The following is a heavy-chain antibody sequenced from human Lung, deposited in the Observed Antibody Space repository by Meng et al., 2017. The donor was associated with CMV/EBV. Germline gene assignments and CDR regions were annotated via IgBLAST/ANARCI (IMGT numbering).Heavy chain of an antibody. CDR3: ATDRRYDILTGYFDY. CDR1: GYTLTELS. J-gene: IGHJ4*02. D-gene: IGHD3-9*01. V-gene: IGHV1-24*01. CDR2: FDPEDGET. Sequence: QVQLVQSGAEVKKPGDSVKVSXQVSGYTLTELSMHWVRQAPGKGLEWMGGFDPEDGETIYAQKFQGRVTMTEDTSTDTAYMELSSLRSEDTAVYYCATDRRYDILTGYFDYGGQGTLVTVSS.